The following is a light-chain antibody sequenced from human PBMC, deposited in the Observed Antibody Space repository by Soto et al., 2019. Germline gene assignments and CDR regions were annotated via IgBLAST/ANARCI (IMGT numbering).Light chain of an antibody. CDR2: DTH. J-gene: IGKJ1*01. Sequence: SVSPPFRAALSCRASQSVRSKVAWYQQKPGQAPSLVIYDTHIRATGIPARFSGSGSETDFTLTISSLQPEDFATYSCQQSYNTTWTFGQGTKVDI. CDR3: QQSYNTTWT. V-gene: IGKV3-15*01. CDR1: QSVRSK.